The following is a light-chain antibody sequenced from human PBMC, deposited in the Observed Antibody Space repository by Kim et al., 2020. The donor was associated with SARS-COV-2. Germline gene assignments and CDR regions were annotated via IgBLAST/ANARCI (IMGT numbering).Light chain of an antibody. J-gene: IGLJ1*01. Sequence: SYELTQPPSVSVSPGQTASITCSGDKLGDKYACWYQQKPGQSPVLVIYQDSKRPSGIPERFSGSNSGNTATLTISGTQAMDEADYYCQAWDSSTDAFGTG. CDR1: KLGDKY. CDR3: QAWDSSTDA. CDR2: QDS. V-gene: IGLV3-1*01.